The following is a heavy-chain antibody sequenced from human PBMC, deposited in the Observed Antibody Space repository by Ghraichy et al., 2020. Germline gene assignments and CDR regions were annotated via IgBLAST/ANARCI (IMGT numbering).Heavy chain of an antibody. CDR1: GFSLTTRDLG. CDR2: IYWDDAK. D-gene: IGHD1-14*01. V-gene: IGHV2-5*02. J-gene: IGHJ4*02. CDR3: ARKNPLTYFDY. Sequence: SGPTLVKPTQTLTLTCTFAGFSLTTRDLGVGWIRQSPGRALEWLALIYWDDAKNYSPSLESRLTVTKDASKNQVVLTMTNMDPVDTATYFCARKNPLTYFDYWGQGALVTVSS.